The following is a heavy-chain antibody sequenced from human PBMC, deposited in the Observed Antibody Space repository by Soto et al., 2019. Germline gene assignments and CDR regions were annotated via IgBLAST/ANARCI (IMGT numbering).Heavy chain of an antibody. V-gene: IGHV3-33*01. Sequence: PGGSLRLSCAASGFTFSSYGMHWVRQAPGKGLEWVAVIWYDGSNKYYADSVKGRFTISRDNSKNTLYLQMNSLRAEDTAVYYCARVNINGQWLVRNPKYYYYGMDVWGQGTTVTVSS. CDR2: IWYDGSNK. D-gene: IGHD6-19*01. CDR3: ARVNINGQWLVRNPKYYYYGMDV. J-gene: IGHJ6*02. CDR1: GFTFSSYG.